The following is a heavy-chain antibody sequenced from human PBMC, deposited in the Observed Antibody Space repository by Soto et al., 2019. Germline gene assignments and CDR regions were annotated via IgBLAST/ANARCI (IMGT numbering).Heavy chain of an antibody. CDR2: IIPIFGTA. Sequence: QVQLVQSGAEVKKPGSSVKVSCKASGGTFSSYAISWVRQAPGQGLEWMGGIIPIFGTANYAQKFQGRVTITADESTSTAYMELSSLRSEDTAVYYCARGKGPGIAVAGTTGPFDYWGQGTLVTVSS. CDR1: GGTFSSYA. V-gene: IGHV1-69*12. CDR3: ARGKGPGIAVAGTTGPFDY. J-gene: IGHJ4*02. D-gene: IGHD6-19*01.